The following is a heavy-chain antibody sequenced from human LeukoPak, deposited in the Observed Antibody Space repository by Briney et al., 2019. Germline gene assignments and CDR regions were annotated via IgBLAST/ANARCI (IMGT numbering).Heavy chain of an antibody. Sequence: GASVKVSCKSSGYTFTNNDIHWVRQATGQGLEWMGWMHPNGGDTGYAQKFQGRVTMTRNTSISTAYMELSSLRPEDTAVYYCAKVMPLYQLQWGLYDYWGQGTLVTVSS. CDR2: MHPNGGDT. CDR3: AKVMPLYQLQWGLYDY. V-gene: IGHV1-8*01. J-gene: IGHJ4*02. D-gene: IGHD2-2*01. CDR1: GYTFTNND.